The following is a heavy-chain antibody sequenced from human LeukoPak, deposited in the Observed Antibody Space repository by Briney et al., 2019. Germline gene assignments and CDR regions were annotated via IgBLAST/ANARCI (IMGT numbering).Heavy chain of an antibody. CDR3: ARMPSDAVTAIPFDY. J-gene: IGHJ4*02. V-gene: IGHV5-51*01. D-gene: IGHD2-21*02. CDR1: GYSFNNYW. Sequence: GESLKISCKGSGYSFNNYWIVWVRQMPGKGLEWMGIIYPGDSDTRYTPSFQGQVTMSADKSINTTYLQWSSLEASDTAMYYCARMPSDAVTAIPFDYWAQGTLVTVSS. CDR2: IYPGDSDT.